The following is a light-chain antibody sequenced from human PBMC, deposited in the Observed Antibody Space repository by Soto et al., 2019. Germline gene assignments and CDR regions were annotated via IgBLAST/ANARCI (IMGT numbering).Light chain of an antibody. CDR1: QTISSW. CDR3: QQYNSYSRT. CDR2: KAS. J-gene: IGKJ1*01. V-gene: IGKV1-5*03. Sequence: DIQLTQSPSTLSGSVGDRFTITFRASQTISSWLAWYQQKPGKAPKLLIYKASSLESGVPSRFSGSGSGTEFTLTISSLQPDDFATYYCQQYNSYSRTFGQRTKVDIK.